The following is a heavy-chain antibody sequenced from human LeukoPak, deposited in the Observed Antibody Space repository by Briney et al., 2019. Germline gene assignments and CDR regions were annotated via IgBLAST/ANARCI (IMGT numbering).Heavy chain of an antibody. CDR1: GFTFSSYG. Sequence: PGGSLRLSCTASGFTFSSYGMHWVRQAPGKGLEWVAVISYDGSNKYYADSVKGRFTISRDNSKNTLYLQMNSLRAEDTAVYYCARDQERGIAVAGTYYYYGMDVWGQGTTVTVSS. CDR3: ARDQERGIAVAGTYYYYGMDV. V-gene: IGHV3-30*03. J-gene: IGHJ6*02. D-gene: IGHD6-19*01. CDR2: ISYDGSNK.